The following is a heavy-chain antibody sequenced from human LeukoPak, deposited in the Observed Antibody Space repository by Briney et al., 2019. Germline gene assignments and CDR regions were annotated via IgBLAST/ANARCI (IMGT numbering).Heavy chain of an antibody. D-gene: IGHD3-16*01. CDR2: IIPIFGTA. V-gene: IGHV1-69*13. Sequence: SVKASCKASGGTFSSYAISWVRQAPGQGLEWMGGIIPIFGTANYAQKFQGRVTITADESTSTAYMELSSLRSEDTAVYYCARVGGAMATYFFDYWGQGTLVTVSS. CDR3: ARVGGAMATYFFDY. CDR1: GGTFSSYA. J-gene: IGHJ4*02.